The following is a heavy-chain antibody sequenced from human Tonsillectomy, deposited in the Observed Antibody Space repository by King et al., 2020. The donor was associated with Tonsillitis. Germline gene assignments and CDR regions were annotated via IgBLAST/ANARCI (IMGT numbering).Heavy chain of an antibody. J-gene: IGHJ5*02. V-gene: IGHV3-7*03. CDR1: GLTFSTYW. CDR3: ARGSYHVSGSYA. Sequence: VQLVESGGGLVQPGGSLRLSCVASGLTFSTYWMNWLRQAPGKGLEWVANIKGDGSEKYYVDSVKGRFTISRDNAKNSLYLQMNSLRAEDTAVYYCARGSYHVSGSYAWGQGTLVTVSS. CDR2: IKGDGSEK. D-gene: IGHD3-10*01.